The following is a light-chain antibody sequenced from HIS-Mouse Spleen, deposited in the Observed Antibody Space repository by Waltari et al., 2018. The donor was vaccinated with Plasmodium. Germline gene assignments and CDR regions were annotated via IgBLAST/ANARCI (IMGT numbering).Light chain of an antibody. V-gene: IGLV2-11*01. J-gene: IGLJ1*01. CDR3: CSYAGSYTYV. Sequence: QSALTQPRSVSGSPGQSVTISCTGTSSDVGGYNYVSWYQQHPGKAPKLMIYDVSTRPSGAPDRFSGSKSGNTSSLTISGLQAEDEADYYCCSYAGSYTYVFGTGTKVTVL. CDR1: SSDVGGYNY. CDR2: DVS.